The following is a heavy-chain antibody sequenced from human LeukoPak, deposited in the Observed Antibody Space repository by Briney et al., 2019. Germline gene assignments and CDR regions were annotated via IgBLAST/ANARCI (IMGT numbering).Heavy chain of an antibody. V-gene: IGHV3-49*03. CDR1: GFTFGDYA. CDR2: IRSKARGGTT. CDR3: SRVRGHYYMDV. J-gene: IGHJ6*03. D-gene: IGHD1-26*01. Sequence: GGSLRLSCTASGFTFGDYAMSWFRQAPGQGLEWVGFIRSKARGGTTEYAASVKGRFTILRDDSKTIAQLQMNSLRTEDTAVYYCSRVRGHYYMDVWGKGTTVTVSS.